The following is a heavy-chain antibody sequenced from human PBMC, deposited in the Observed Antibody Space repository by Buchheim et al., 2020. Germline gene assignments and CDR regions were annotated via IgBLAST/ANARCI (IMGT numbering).Heavy chain of an antibody. V-gene: IGHV3-30*04. Sequence: QVQLVESGGGVVQPGESLRLSCAASGFTFNTYPMHWVRQAPGKGLEWVAVIASDGRDKHYADSVKGRFTISRDNSKNPVYLQMNSLRVEDTAVYYCARDRQVAAAAYFFDFWGQGTL. CDR3: ARDRQVAAAAYFFDF. CDR2: IASDGRDK. D-gene: IGHD6-13*01. J-gene: IGHJ4*02. CDR1: GFTFNTYP.